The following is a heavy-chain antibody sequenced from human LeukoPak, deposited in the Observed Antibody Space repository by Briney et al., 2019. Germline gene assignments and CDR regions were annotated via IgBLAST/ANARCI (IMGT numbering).Heavy chain of an antibody. Sequence: ASVKVSCKVSGYTLTELSTHWVRQAPGKGLEWMGGFDPEDGETIYAQKFQGRVTITTDESTSTAYMELSSLRSEDTAVYYCARDTGWNYAGYYYMDVWGKGTTVTVSS. D-gene: IGHD1-7*01. CDR3: ARDTGWNYAGYYYMDV. V-gene: IGHV1-24*01. J-gene: IGHJ6*03. CDR2: FDPEDGET. CDR1: GYTLTELS.